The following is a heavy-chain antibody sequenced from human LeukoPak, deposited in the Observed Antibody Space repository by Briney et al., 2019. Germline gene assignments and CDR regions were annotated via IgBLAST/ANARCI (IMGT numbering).Heavy chain of an antibody. Sequence: GVSLRLSCAASGFTVSSNYMSWVRQAPGKGLEWVSVIYSGGSTYYADSAKGRFSISRDNSKNTLYLQMNSLRAEDTAVYYCARGPGAFYDSSGYEYAFDIWGQGTMVTVSS. CDR1: GFTVSSNY. V-gene: IGHV3-53*01. CDR3: ARGPGAFYDSSGYEYAFDI. CDR2: IYSGGST. J-gene: IGHJ3*02. D-gene: IGHD3-22*01.